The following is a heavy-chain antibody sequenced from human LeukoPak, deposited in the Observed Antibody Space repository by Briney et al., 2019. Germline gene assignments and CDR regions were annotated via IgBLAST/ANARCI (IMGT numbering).Heavy chain of an antibody. CDR3: ARFGELREGGYYYMDV. Sequence: SETLSLTCTVSGGSISSGSYYWSWIRQPAGKGLEWIGRIYTSGSTNYNPSLKSRVTISVDTSKNQFSLKLSSVTAADTAVYYCARFGELREGGYYYMDVWGKGTTVTISS. CDR1: GGSISSGSYY. J-gene: IGHJ6*03. D-gene: IGHD3-10*01. CDR2: IYTSGST. V-gene: IGHV4-61*02.